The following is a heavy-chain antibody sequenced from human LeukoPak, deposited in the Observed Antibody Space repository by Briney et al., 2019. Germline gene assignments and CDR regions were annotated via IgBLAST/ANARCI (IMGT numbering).Heavy chain of an antibody. J-gene: IGHJ4*02. D-gene: IGHD3-22*01. CDR2: ISSSGSTI. CDR3: AKPSYYYDSSGYLLDY. CDR1: GFTFSSYE. V-gene: IGHV3-48*03. Sequence: PGGSLRLSCAASGFTFSSYEMNWVRQAPGKGLEWVSYISSSGSTIYYADSVKGRFTISRDNAKNSLYLQMNSLRAEDTALYYCAKPSYYYDSSGYLLDYWGQGTLVTVSS.